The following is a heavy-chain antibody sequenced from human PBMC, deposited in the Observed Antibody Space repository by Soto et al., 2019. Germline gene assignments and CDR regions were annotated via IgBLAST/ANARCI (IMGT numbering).Heavy chain of an antibody. CDR2: IYHSGTF. D-gene: IGHD2-2*01. CDR3: VRSVPAATWQYSGMDV. CDR1: GASVSSSSC. V-gene: IGHV4-4*02. J-gene: IGHJ6*02. Sequence: QVRLQESGPGLVEPSGTLSLTCAVSGASVSSSSCWSWVRQAPGKGLEWIGEIYHSGTFNYNPSLSSRVSVSVDKSRNQLSLNLKSVTAADTAVYYCVRSVPAATWQYSGMDVWGQGPTVTVSS.